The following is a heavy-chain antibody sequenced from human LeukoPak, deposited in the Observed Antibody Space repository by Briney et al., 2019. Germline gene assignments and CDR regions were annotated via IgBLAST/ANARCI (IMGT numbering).Heavy chain of an antibody. CDR3: AKKWGVGTTTLDYFDY. V-gene: IGHV3-23*01. CDR1: GFTFNIAW. J-gene: IGHJ4*02. Sequence: GGSLRLSCAASGFTFNIAWMNWVRQAPGKGLEWVSGISGSGGSTYYADSVKGRFTISRDNSKNTLYLQMNSLTDEDTAVYYCAKKWGVGTTTLDYFDYWGQGTLVTVSS. CDR2: ISGSGGST. D-gene: IGHD1-26*01.